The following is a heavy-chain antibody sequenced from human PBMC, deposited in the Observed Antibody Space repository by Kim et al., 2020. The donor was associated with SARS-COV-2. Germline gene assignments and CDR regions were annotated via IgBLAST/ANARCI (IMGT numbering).Heavy chain of an antibody. V-gene: IGHV4-31*03. D-gene: IGHD2-2*01. CDR2: IYYSGST. Sequence: SETLSLTCTVSGGSISSGGYYWSWIRQHPGKGLEWIGYIYYSGSTYYNPSLKSRVTISVDTSKNQFSLKLSSVTAADTAVYYCARVSGVYQPTKRSYYYYYMDVWGKGTTVTVSS. J-gene: IGHJ6*03. CDR1: GGSISSGGYY. CDR3: ARVSGVYQPTKRSYYYYYMDV.